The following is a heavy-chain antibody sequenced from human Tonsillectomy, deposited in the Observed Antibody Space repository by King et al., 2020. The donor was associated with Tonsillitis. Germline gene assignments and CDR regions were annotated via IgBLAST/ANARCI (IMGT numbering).Heavy chain of an antibody. J-gene: IGHJ6*02. CDR1: GFTFSSYG. CDR3: AKDTNYFYYYGMDV. Sequence: VQLVESGGGVVQPGRSLRLSCAASGFTFSSYGMHWVRQAPGKGLECVAGISYVGSTKYYADSVKGRFTISRDNSKNTLYLQMNSLRAEDTAVYYCAKDTNYFYYYGMDVWGQGTTVTVSS. V-gene: IGHV3-30*18. CDR2: ISYVGSTK. D-gene: IGHD1-26*01.